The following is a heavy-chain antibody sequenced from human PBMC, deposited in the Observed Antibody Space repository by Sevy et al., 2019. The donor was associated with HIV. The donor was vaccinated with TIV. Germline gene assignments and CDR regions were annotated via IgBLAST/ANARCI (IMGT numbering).Heavy chain of an antibody. CDR3: AGERYDSSGSFDAFDI. CDR1: GFTLRTYA. V-gene: IGHV3-23*01. CDR2: IFKSGDVT. J-gene: IGHJ3*02. D-gene: IGHD3-22*01. Sequence: GGSLRLSCVASGFTLRTYAMNWVRQAPGKGLKWVSTIFKSGDVTYYADSVKGRFTIARYNSKNTVYLHMNSLRAEDTALYFCAGERYDSSGSFDAFDIWGQGTMVTVSS.